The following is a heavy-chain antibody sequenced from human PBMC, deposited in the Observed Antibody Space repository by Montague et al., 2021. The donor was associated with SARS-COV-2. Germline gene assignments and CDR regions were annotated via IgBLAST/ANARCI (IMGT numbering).Heavy chain of an antibody. V-gene: IGHV4-34*01. CDR3: ARGKVTACAILIVFPSAGAFDC. CDR2: ITHSDNI. CDR1: GGSFNDSY. J-gene: IGHJ3*01. D-gene: IGHD2-21*01. Sequence: SETLSLTCAVYGGSFNDSYWTWIRQPPGKGLELIGEITHSDNIKSNPSLQHRVTMSLYRSKNQFSLNLTSATAADTDTDDCARGKVTACAILIVFPSAGAFDCWGRGTTVTVSS.